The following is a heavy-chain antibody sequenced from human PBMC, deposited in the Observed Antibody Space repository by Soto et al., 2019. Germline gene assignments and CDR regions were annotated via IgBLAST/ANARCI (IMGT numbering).Heavy chain of an antibody. Sequence: ASVKVSCKASGYTFTGYYMHWVRQAPGQGLEWIGWINPNSGGTNYAQKFQGWVTMTRDTSISTTYMYLSRLRSDDTTVYYCGRGKSGIFQDPVPYYDYGMHVWGQGPMVPV. CDR3: GRGKSGIFQDPVPYYDYGMHV. D-gene: IGHD1-26*01. V-gene: IGHV1-2*04. CDR1: GYTFTGYY. J-gene: IGHJ6*02. CDR2: INPNSGGT.